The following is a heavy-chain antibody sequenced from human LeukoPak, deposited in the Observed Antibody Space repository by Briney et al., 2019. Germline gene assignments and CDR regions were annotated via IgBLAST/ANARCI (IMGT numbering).Heavy chain of an antibody. V-gene: IGHV4-38-2*02. CDR2: IYHSGST. Sequence: SETLSLTCTVSGYSLSSGYYWGWIRQPPGKGLEWIGSIYHSGSTYYNPSLKSRVTISVDTSKNQFSLKLSSVTAADTTVYYCARSTYYYDSSGYYSYWYFDLWGRGTLVTVSS. D-gene: IGHD3-22*01. CDR3: ARSTYYYDSSGYYSYWYFDL. J-gene: IGHJ2*01. CDR1: GYSLSSGYY.